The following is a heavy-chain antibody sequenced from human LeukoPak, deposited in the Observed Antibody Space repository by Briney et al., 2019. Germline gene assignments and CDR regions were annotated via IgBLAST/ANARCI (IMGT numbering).Heavy chain of an antibody. CDR3: ARDIDRYYADY. CDR1: GFTFSSYA. CDR2: ISGSGGST. Sequence: GGSLRLSCAASGFTFSSYAMSWVRQAPGKGLEWVSAISGSGGSTYYADSVKGRFTISRDNAKNSLYLQMNSLRAEDTAVYYCARDIDRYYADYWGQGTLVTVSS. V-gene: IGHV3-23*01. D-gene: IGHD3-3*01. J-gene: IGHJ4*02.